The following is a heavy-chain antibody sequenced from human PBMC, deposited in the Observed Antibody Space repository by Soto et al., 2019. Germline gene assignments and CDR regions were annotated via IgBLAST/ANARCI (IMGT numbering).Heavy chain of an antibody. Sequence: SQTLSLTCAISGDSVSSNSAAWNWIRQSPSRGLEWLGRTYYRSKWYNDYAVSVKSRITINPDTSKNQFSLQLNSVTPEDTAVYYCARAHCSSTICYTFYYYYGMDVWGQGTTVTVSS. J-gene: IGHJ6*02. D-gene: IGHD2-2*02. CDR1: GDSVSSNSAA. CDR3: ARAHCSSTICYTFYYYYGMDV. V-gene: IGHV6-1*01. CDR2: TYYRSKWYN.